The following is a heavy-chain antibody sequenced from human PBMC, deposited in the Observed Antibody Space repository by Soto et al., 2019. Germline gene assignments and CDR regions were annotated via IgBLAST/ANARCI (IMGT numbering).Heavy chain of an antibody. CDR2: ISYDGSNK. V-gene: IGHV3-30*18. CDR1: GFTFSSYG. J-gene: IGHJ4*02. D-gene: IGHD5-12*01. CDR3: AKEWRDGYNSRYFDY. Sequence: PGGSLRLSCAASGFTFSSYGMHWVRQAPGKGLEWVAVISYDGSNKYYADSVKGRFTISRDNSKNTLYLQMNSLRAEDTAVYYCAKEWRDGYNSRYFDYWGQGTLVTVSS.